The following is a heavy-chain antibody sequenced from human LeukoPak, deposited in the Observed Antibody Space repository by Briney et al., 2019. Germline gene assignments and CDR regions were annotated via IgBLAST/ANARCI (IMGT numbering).Heavy chain of an antibody. CDR2: INPNSGGT. CDR1: GYTFTGYY. V-gene: IGHV1-2*02. D-gene: IGHD2-2*01. CDR3: ASRERSSTSFRFDP. J-gene: IGHJ5*02. Sequence: ASVKVSCKASGYTFTGYYMHWVRQAPGQGLEWMGWINPNSGGTNYAQKFQGRVTMTRDTSISTAYMELSRLRSDETAVYYCASRERSSTSFRFDPWGQGTLVTVSS.